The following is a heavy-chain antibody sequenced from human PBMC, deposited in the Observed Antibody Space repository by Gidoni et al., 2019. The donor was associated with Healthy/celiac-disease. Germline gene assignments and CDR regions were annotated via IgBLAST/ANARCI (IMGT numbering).Heavy chain of an antibody. CDR1: GFSLSTSGMC. V-gene: IGHV2-70*15. CDR2: IGWDDDK. CDR3: ARIGRIAAAGYGIDV. D-gene: IGHD6-13*01. J-gene: IGHJ6*02. Sequence: QVTLRESGPALVKPTQTLTLTCTFTGFSLSTSGMCVSWIRQPPGKALEWLARIGWDDDKYYSTSMKAPLPLSKDASKSHMVLTMTNMDPVDTAAYYCARIGRIAAAGYGIDVWGQGTTVTVSS.